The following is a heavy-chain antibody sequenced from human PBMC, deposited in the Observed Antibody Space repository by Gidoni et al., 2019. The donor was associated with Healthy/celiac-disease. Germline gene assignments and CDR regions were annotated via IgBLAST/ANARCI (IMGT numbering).Heavy chain of an antibody. CDR1: GFTFSSYA. CDR3: ATRLAVAGIVYFQH. J-gene: IGHJ1*01. CDR2: MSGSGGST. D-gene: IGHD6-19*01. V-gene: IGHV3-23*01. Sequence: EVQLLESGGGLVQPGGSLRLSCAASGFTFSSYAMSWVRQAPGKGLEWVSAMSGSGGSTYYADSVKGRFTISRDNSKNTLYLQMNSLRAEDTAVYYCATRLAVAGIVYFQHWGQGTLVTVSS.